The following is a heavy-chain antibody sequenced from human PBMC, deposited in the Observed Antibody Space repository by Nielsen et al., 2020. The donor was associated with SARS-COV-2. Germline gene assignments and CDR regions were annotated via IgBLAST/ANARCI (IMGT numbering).Heavy chain of an antibody. D-gene: IGHD5-18*01. V-gene: IGHV3-72*01. J-gene: IGHJ4*02. CDR2: TRNKANSYST. CDR1: GFTFSDHY. CDR3: ARASYSYGSYYFDY. Sequence: GESLKISCAASGFTFSDHYMDWVRLAPGKGLEWVGRTRNKANSYSTEYAASVKGRFTISRDDSKNSLYLQMNSLKTEDTAVYYCARASYSYGSYYFDYWGQGTLVTVSS.